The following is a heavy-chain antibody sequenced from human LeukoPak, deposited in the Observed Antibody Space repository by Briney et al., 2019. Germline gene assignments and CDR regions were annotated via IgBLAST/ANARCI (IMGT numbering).Heavy chain of an antibody. Sequence: ASVKVSCKASGYTFTGYSMHWVRQAPGQGLEWMGIIDPSGGSTSYAQNFQGGVTTTRDATTSTVYMELSSLRSEDTAVYYCARDFGEMPNYWGQGTLVTVSS. V-gene: IGHV1-46*01. J-gene: IGHJ4*02. D-gene: IGHD5-24*01. CDR2: IDPSGGST. CDR3: ARDFGEMPNY. CDR1: GYTFTGYS.